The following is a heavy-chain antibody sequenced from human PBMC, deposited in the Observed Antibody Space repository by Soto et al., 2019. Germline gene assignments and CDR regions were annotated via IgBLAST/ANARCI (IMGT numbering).Heavy chain of an antibody. V-gene: IGHV3-11*06. CDR2: ISGDRSYI. CDR1: GFTFTDYY. J-gene: IGHJ4*02. D-gene: IGHD3-10*01. Sequence: GSLRLSCAASGFTFTDYYMSWIRQAPGNGLEWVAYISGDRSYINYSESVKGRLTISRDNAKKSLYLQMNSLRAEDSAVCYCARGEPVRYYYGSGTYHFDSWGQGTLVTVSS. CDR3: ARGEPVRYYYGSGTYHFDS.